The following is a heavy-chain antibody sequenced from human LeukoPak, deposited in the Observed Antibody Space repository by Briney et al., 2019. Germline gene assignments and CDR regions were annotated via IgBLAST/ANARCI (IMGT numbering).Heavy chain of an antibody. V-gene: IGHV3-23*01. D-gene: IGHD1/OR15-1a*01. CDR2: ISGDGGSP. J-gene: IGHJ4*02. Sequence: GGSLRLSCAASGFTFSSYAMNWVRQAPGKGLEWVSTISGDGGSPYGADSVKGRFTISSDNSNTQLYLQMNSLRSEDTAVYYCARAMTGTYFFDYWGQGTLVTVSS. CDR3: ARAMTGTYFFDY. CDR1: GFTFSSYA.